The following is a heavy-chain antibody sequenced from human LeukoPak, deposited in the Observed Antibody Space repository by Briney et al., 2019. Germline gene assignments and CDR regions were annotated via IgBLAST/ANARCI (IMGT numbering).Heavy chain of an antibody. CDR3: AEVGNWKYGHHDY. J-gene: IGHJ4*02. CDR2: ISGSDGTT. D-gene: IGHD1-7*01. V-gene: IGHV3-23*01. CDR1: GFTFSSYA. Sequence: PGGSLRLSCAASGFTFSSYAMTWVRQAPGKGLEWVSAISGSDGTTYYADSVKGRFTISRDNSKNTLSLQMNSLRAEDTAVYYCAEVGNWKYGHHDYWGQGTLVTVSS.